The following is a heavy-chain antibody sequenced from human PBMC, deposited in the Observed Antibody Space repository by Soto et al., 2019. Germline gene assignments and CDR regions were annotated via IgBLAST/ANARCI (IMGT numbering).Heavy chain of an antibody. CDR1: NGSISSGGYS. CDR2: IYPTGKT. J-gene: IGHJ6*02. CDR3: ARAPPGPAPRWGV. D-gene: IGHD3-16*01. Sequence: SETLSLTCTVSNGSISSGGYSWSWIRQTPGKGLEWIGYIYPTGKTYYNPSLKNRATLSIDTSQNQFSLQLTSVTAADTAVHYCARAPPGPAPRWGVWGHGTTVTVSS. V-gene: IGHV4-30-2*01.